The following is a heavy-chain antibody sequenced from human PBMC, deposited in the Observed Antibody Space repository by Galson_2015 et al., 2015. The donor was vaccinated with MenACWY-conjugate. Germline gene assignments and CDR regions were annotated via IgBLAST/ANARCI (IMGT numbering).Heavy chain of an antibody. D-gene: IGHD1-14*01. CDR1: GGSISSYY. J-gene: IGHJ4*02. CDR3: AREYNK. V-gene: IGHV4-59*12. CDR2: IYYSGST. Sequence: QVQPQESDPGLVKPSETLSLSCTVSGGSISSYYWSWIRQPPGKGLEWIGYIYYSGSTTNTPPLKSRVTISVDPPKTQFPLKLSSVTAADTAVYYCAREYNKWGQGTLVTVSS.